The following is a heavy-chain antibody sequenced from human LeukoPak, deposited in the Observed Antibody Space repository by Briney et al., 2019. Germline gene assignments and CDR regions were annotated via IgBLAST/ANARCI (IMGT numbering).Heavy chain of an antibody. CDR3: AREGLIRSRWFDP. Sequence: SETLSLTCTVSGGSISSYYWSWIRQPAGKGLEWIGRIYTSGSANYNPSLKSRVTMSVDTSKNQLSLKLSSVTAADTAVYYCAREGLIRSRWFDPWGQGTLVTVSS. J-gene: IGHJ5*02. D-gene: IGHD3/OR15-3a*01. CDR2: IYTSGSA. V-gene: IGHV4-4*07. CDR1: GGSISSYY.